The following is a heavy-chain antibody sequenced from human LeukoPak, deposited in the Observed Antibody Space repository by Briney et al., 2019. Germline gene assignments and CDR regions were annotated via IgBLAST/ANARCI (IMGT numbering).Heavy chain of an antibody. CDR1: GFTFGSYW. V-gene: IGHV3-7*03. CDR3: ARVHTYKGDY. CDR2: IKQDGSEK. Sequence: GGSLRLSCAASGFTFGSYWMSWVRQAPGKGLEWVANIKQDGSEKYYVDSVKGRFTISRDNAKNSLYLQMNSLRAEDTAVYYCARVHTYKGDYWGQGTLVTVSS. J-gene: IGHJ4*02. D-gene: IGHD1-14*01.